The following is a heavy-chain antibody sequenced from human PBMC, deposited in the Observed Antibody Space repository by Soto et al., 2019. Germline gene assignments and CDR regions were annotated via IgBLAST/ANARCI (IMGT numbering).Heavy chain of an antibody. CDR3: ARDMEFLNGNLWYYYYGMDV. CDR1: GYTFTGYY. CDR2: INPNSGGT. V-gene: IGHV1-2*02. Sequence: QVQLVQSGAEVKKPGASVKVSCKASGYTFTGYYMHWVRQAPGQGLEWMGWINPNSGGTNYAQKFKGRVTMTRYTSISTAYMELSRLRSDDTAVYYCARDMEFLNGNLWYYYYGMDVWGQGTTVTVSS. D-gene: IGHD1-7*01. J-gene: IGHJ6*02.